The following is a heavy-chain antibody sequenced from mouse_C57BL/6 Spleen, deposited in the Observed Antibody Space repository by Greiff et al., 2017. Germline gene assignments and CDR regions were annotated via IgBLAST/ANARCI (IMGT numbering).Heavy chain of an antibody. CDR3: ARRLPHYFDY. J-gene: IGHJ2*01. Sequence: VQLQQSGPELVKPGASVKISCKASGYTFTDYYMNWVKQSHGKSLEWIGDINPNNGGTSYNQKFKGKATLTVDKSSSTAYMVLRSLTSEDSAVYYCARRLPHYFDYWGQGTTLTVSS. CDR1: GYTFTDYY. CDR2: INPNNGGT. D-gene: IGHD2-2*01. V-gene: IGHV1-26*01.